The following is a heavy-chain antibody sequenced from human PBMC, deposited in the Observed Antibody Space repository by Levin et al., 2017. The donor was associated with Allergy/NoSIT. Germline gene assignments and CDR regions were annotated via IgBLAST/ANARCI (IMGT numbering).Heavy chain of an antibody. V-gene: IGHV3-74*01. D-gene: IGHD6-13*01. CDR3: ARSAYSSSWYGGPYYYYGMDV. CDR1: GFTFSSYW. Sequence: GGSLRLSCAASGFTFSSYWMHWVRQAPGKGLVWVSRINSDGSSTSYADSVKGRFTISRDNAKNTLYLQMNSLRAEDTAVYYCARSAYSSSWYGGPYYYYGMDVWGQGTTVTVSS. J-gene: IGHJ6*02. CDR2: INSDGSST.